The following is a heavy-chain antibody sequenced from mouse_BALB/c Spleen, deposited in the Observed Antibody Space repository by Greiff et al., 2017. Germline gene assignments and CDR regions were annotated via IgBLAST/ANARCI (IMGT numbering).Heavy chain of an antibody. D-gene: IGHD3-3*01. V-gene: IGHV3-8*02. CDR2: ISYSGST. CDR3: ASKRDGGWYFDV. CDR1: GDSITSGY. J-gene: IGHJ1*01. Sequence: EVQLVESGPSLVTPSQTLSLTCSVTGDSITSGYWNWIRKFPGNKLEYMGYISYSGSTYYNPSLKSRISITRDTSKNQYYLQLNSVTTEDTATYYCASKRDGGWYFDVWGAGTTVTVYS.